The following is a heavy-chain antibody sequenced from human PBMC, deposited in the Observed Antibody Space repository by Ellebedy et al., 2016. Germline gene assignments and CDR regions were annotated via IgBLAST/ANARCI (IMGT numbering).Heavy chain of an antibody. CDR1: GYTFTGYY. D-gene: IGHD1-26*01. Sequence: ASVKVSXKASGYTFTGYYMHWVRHAPGQGLEWMGWINPNSGGTNYAQKFQGRVTMTRDTSISTAYMELSRLRSDDTAVYYCARAEWELPGDAFDIWGQGTMVTVSS. V-gene: IGHV1-2*02. CDR3: ARAEWELPGDAFDI. J-gene: IGHJ3*02. CDR2: INPNSGGT.